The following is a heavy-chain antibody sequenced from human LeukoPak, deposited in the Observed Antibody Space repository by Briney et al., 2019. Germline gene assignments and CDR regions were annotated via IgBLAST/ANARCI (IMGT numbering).Heavy chain of an antibody. V-gene: IGHV1-2*02. CDR2: INPNSGGT. CDR3: ARSITMVRGVITGSLDY. J-gene: IGHJ4*02. D-gene: IGHD3-10*01. CDR1: GYTFTGYY. Sequence: GASVKVSCKASGYTFTGYYMHWVRQAPGQGLEWMGWINPNSGGTNYAQKFQGGVTMTRDTSISTAYMELSRLRSDDTAVYYCARSITMVRGVITGSLDYWGQGTLVTVSS.